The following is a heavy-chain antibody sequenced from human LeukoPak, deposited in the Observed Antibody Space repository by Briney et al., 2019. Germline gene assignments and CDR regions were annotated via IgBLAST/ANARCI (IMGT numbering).Heavy chain of an antibody. D-gene: IGHD3-22*01. Sequence: SETLSLTCTVSGGSISSSSYYWGWIRQPPGKGLEWVGSIYYSGSTYYNPSLKSRVTISVDTSKNQFSLKLSSVTAADTAVYYCARDRLNAAFDIWGQGTMVTVSS. CDR3: ARDRLNAAFDI. J-gene: IGHJ3*02. CDR2: IYYSGST. CDR1: GGSISSSSYY. V-gene: IGHV4-39*07.